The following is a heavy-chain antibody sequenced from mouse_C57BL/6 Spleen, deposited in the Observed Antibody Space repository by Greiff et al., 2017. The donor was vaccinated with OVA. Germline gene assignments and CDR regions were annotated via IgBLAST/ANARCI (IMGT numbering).Heavy chain of an antibody. CDR2: IHPNRGST. V-gene: IGHV1-64*01. D-gene: IGHD2-4*01. CDR1: GYTFTSYW. J-gene: IGHJ3*01. CDR3: ARGEGSYYDFAY. Sequence: VQLQQPGAELVKPGASVKLSCKASGYTFTSYWMHWVKQRPGQGLEWIGMIHPNRGSTNYNEKFKSKATLTVDKSSSTAYMQLSSLTSEDSAVYYCARGEGSYYDFAYWGQGTLVTVSA.